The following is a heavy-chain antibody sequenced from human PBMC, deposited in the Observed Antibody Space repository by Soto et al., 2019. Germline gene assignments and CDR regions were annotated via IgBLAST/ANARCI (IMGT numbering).Heavy chain of an antibody. CDR3: AGVASFRGMEF. CDR1: GNSVSSNSAA. Sequence: SQTLSLTCVISGNSVSSNSAAWIWIRHSPSRGLDWLGRTYYRSKWYNDYAVSVKSRITINPDTAKSQFSLHLDSVIPEDTAVYYCAGVASFRGMEFWGQGTTVTVSS. CDR2: TYYRSKWYN. J-gene: IGHJ6*02. D-gene: IGHD2-21*01. V-gene: IGHV6-1*01.